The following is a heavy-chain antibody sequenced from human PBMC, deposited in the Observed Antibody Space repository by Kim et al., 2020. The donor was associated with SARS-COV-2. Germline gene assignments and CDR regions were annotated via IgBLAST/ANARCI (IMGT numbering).Heavy chain of an antibody. Sequence: VKGGFTITRDNSKDTMYLQMNSRRAEDTAVYYCAKAAVFRYFEWLLAALDYWGQGTLVTVSS. CDR3: AKAAVFRYFEWLLAALDY. J-gene: IGHJ4*02. V-gene: IGHV3-23*01. D-gene: IGHD3-9*01.